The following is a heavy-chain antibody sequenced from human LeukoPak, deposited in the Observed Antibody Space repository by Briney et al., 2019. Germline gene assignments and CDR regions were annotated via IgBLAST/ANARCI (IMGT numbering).Heavy chain of an antibody. V-gene: IGHV3-23*01. J-gene: IGHJ4*02. CDR1: EFSVGSNY. CDR2: ISGSGGST. Sequence: SGGSLRLSCAASEFSVGSNYMTWVRQAPGKGLEWVSDISGSGGSTYYADSVKGRFTISRDNSKNTLYLQMNSLRAEDTAVYYCAKRIQSAMATGYWGQGTLVTVSS. CDR3: AKRIQSAMATGY. D-gene: IGHD5-18*01.